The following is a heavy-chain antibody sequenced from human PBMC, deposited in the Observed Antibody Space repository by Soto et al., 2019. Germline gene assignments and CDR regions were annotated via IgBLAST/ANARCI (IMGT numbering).Heavy chain of an antibody. CDR2: IYYSGST. J-gene: IGHJ3*02. Sequence: SETLSLTCTVSGGSISSYYWRWIRQPPGKGLEWIGYIYYSGSTNYNPSLKSRVTISVDTSKNQFSLKLSSVTAADTAVYYCARELYYDILTGYAFDIWGQGTMVTVSS. CDR1: GGSISSYY. V-gene: IGHV4-59*01. D-gene: IGHD3-9*01. CDR3: ARELYYDILTGYAFDI.